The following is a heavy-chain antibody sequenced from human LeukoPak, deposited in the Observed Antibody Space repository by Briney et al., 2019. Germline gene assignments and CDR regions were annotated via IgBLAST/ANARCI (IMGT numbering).Heavy chain of an antibody. V-gene: IGHV1-69*13. CDR1: GGTFSSYA. J-gene: IGHJ4*02. D-gene: IGHD3-3*01. Sequence: ASVKVSCKASGGTFSSYAISWVRQAPGQGLEWMGGIIPIFGTANYAQKFQGRVTITADESTSTAYMELSSLRSEDTAVYYCERAVMEYDFWSGYLDYWGQGTLVTVSS. CDR2: IIPIFGTA. CDR3: ERAVMEYDFWSGYLDY.